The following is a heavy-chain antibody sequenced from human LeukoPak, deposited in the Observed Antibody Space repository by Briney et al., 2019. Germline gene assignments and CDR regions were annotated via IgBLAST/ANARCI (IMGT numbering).Heavy chain of an antibody. Sequence: ASVKVSCKTSGYTFTGYYLHWVRQAPGQGLEWMGRINPNSGGTNFAQKFQGRVTMTRDTSISTAYMELTRLRSDDTAVYYCARDSSGPLYYFDYWGQGTLVIVSS. V-gene: IGHV1-2*06. CDR3: ARDSSGPLYYFDY. D-gene: IGHD3-22*01. CDR2: INPNSGGT. CDR1: GYTFTGYY. J-gene: IGHJ4*02.